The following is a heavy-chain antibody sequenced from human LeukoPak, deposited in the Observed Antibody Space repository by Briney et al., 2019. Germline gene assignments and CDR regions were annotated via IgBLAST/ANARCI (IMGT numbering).Heavy chain of an antibody. D-gene: IGHD2-15*01. J-gene: IGHJ4*02. CDR3: AGGLLGCGGGSCYPTDY. CDR1: GFTFSSYS. Sequence: GGSLRLSCAASGFTFSSYSMNWVRQAPGKGLEWVAVLTDDGNNKIYVESVKGRFSISRDNTKNTLYLQMDSLRPEDTAVYYCAGGLLGCGGGSCYPTDYWGQGTLVIVSS. CDR2: LTDDGNNK. V-gene: IGHV3-30*03.